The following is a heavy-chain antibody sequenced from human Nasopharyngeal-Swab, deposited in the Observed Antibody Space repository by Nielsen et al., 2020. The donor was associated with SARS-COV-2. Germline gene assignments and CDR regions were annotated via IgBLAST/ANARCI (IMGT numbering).Heavy chain of an antibody. D-gene: IGHD3-10*01. Sequence: GSLRLSCAVYGGSFSGYYWSWIRQPPGKGLEWIGEINHSGSTNYNPSLKSRVTISVDTSKNQFSLKLSSVTAADTAVYYCARAARWFGELLWGRIHAFDIWGQGTMVTVSS. V-gene: IGHV4-34*01. CDR3: ARAARWFGELLWGRIHAFDI. CDR2: INHSGST. J-gene: IGHJ3*02. CDR1: GGSFSGYY.